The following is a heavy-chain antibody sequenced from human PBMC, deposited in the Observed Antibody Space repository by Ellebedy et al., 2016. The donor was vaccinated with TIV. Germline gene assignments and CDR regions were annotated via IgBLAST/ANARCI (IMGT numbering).Heavy chain of an antibody. D-gene: IGHD3-22*01. Sequence: GGSLRLXXKGSGYSFTSYWISWVRQMPGKGLEWMGRIDPSDSYTNYSPSFQGHVTISADKSISTAYLQWSSLKASDTAMYYCARGGSSGYYYADDWYFDLWGRGTLVTVSS. V-gene: IGHV5-10-1*01. CDR1: GYSFTSYW. CDR3: ARGGSSGYYYADDWYFDL. J-gene: IGHJ2*01. CDR2: IDPSDSYT.